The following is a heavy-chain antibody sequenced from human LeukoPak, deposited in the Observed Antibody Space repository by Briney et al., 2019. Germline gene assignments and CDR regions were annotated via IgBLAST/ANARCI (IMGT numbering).Heavy chain of an antibody. CDR1: GGTFSSYA. Sequence: AASVTVSCKASGGTFSSYAISWVRQAPGQGLEWMGGIIPIFGTANYAQKFQGRVTITADESTSTAYMELSSLRSEDTAVYYCARARYCSGGSCYELYYYYGMDVWGQGTTVTVS. CDR2: IIPIFGTA. D-gene: IGHD2-15*01. V-gene: IGHV1-69*13. CDR3: ARARYCSGGSCYELYYYYGMDV. J-gene: IGHJ6*02.